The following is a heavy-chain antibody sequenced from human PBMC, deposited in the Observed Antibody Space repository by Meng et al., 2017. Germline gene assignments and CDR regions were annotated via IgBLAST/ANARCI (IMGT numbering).Heavy chain of an antibody. CDR2: FFPIFGSA. V-gene: IGHV1-69*01. Sequence: QVQLVLFGVEVKRPRFSLEGSSQASGGTFSSYAIRSVRTATRQGHGLMGWFFPIFGSANYAQKFQCRVAITSDESTSTAYMELSSLRSEDTAAYYCAREYRDILTGYRYFDYWGQGTLVTVSS. CDR3: AREYRDILTGYRYFDY. J-gene: IGHJ4*02. CDR1: GGTFSSYA. D-gene: IGHD3-9*01.